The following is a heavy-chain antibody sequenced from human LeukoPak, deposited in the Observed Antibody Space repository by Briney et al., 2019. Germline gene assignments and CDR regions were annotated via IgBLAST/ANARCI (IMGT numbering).Heavy chain of an antibody. CDR3: ARGFDNYYALPGGY. D-gene: IGHD3-10*01. Sequence: GGSLRLSCAASGFTLSNCWMSWVRQAPGKGVEWVANINHGTYYADSVKGRFTISRDNAKKSLYLQMNSLRAEDTAVYYCARGFDNYYALPGGYWGQGTLVTVSS. J-gene: IGHJ4*02. CDR2: INHGT. CDR1: GFTLSNCW. V-gene: IGHV3-7*01.